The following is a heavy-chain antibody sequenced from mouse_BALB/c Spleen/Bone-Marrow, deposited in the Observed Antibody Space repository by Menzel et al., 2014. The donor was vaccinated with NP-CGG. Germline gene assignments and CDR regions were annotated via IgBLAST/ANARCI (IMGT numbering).Heavy chain of an antibody. D-gene: IGHD1-2*01. CDR3: TRSGYYGYGWYFDV. CDR1: GYTFTNYF. CDR2: INPSNDTP. Sequence: QVQLQQPGAEPVKPGASVKLSCRVSGYTFTNYFVYWVKQRPGQGLEWIGEINPSNDTPNFNEKFKSKATLTVDKSSSTAYMQLSSLTSEDSAVYYCTRSGYYGYGWYFDVWGAGTTVTVSS. J-gene: IGHJ1*01. V-gene: IGHV1S81*02.